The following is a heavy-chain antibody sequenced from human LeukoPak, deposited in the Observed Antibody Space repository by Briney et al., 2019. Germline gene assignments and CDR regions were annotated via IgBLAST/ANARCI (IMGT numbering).Heavy chain of an antibody. CDR2: MNPNSGNT. V-gene: IGHV1-8*01. D-gene: IGHD3-22*01. J-gene: IGHJ6*02. CDR3: ARSVYYDSSGHNYYYYGMDV. Sequence: GASVKVSCKASGYTFTSYDINWVRQATGQGLEWMGWMNPNSGNTGYEQKFQGRVTMTRNTSISTAYMELSSLRSEDTAVYYCARSVYYDSSGHNYYYYGMDVWGQGTTVTVSS. CDR1: GYTFTSYD.